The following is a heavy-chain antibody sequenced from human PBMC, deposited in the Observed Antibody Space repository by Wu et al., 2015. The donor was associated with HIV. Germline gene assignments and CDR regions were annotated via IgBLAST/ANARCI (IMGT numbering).Heavy chain of an antibody. J-gene: IGHJ5*02. D-gene: IGHD6-19*01. V-gene: IGHV1-2*02. Sequence: QVQVVQSGAEVKKPGASLKVSCKASGNTVTDYYMHWVRQAPGQGLEWMGWIRPNSGGSNYAQKLQGRVTMTTDTSTSTAYMELRSLRSDDTAVYYCARDSRSFGGIWSSGWYGLVPTPWGRGNPGHRLL. CDR3: ARDSRSFGGIWSSGWYGLVPTP. CDR2: IRPNSGGS. CDR1: GNTVTDYY.